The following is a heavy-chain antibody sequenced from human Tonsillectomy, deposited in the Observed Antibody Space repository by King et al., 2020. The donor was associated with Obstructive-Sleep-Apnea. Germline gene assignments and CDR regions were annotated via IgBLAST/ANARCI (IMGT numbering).Heavy chain of an antibody. CDR1: GYTFTNYG. CDR2: ISGYNGNT. D-gene: IGHD2-15*01. V-gene: IGHV1-18*01. J-gene: IGHJ4*02. Sequence: VQLVESGAEVKKPGASVKVSCKASGYTFTNYGVNWVRQAPGQGLEWVGWISGYNGNTKYEQNLQGRVTMNTSTSTTTAYMELRSLRSDDTAIYYCARACSSAFTAGGGRGFDYWGQGTLVTVSS. CDR3: ARACSSAFTAGGGRGFDY.